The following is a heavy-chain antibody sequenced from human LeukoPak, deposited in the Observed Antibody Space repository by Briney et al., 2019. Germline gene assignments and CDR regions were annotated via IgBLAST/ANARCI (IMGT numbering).Heavy chain of an antibody. CDR3: AGTLNHLLTPAPLFDY. CDR1: GGTFSSYA. CDR2: SIPIFGTA. V-gene: IGHV1-69*05. J-gene: IGHJ4*02. D-gene: IGHD2-2*01. Sequence: SVTVSCKASGGTFSSYAISWVRQAPGQGLEWMGGSIPIFGTANYAQKFQGRVTITTDEATSTAYVELSSLRSEDTAVYYCAGTLNHLLTPAPLFDYWGQGTLVTVSS.